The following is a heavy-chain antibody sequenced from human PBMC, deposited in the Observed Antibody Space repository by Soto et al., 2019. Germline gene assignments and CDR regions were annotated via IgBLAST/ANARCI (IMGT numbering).Heavy chain of an antibody. Sequence: EVQLVESGGGLVQPGGSLRLSCVASGFSLSSYWMSWVRQAPGKGLEWVANIKEEGRKEYYVDSVKGRFTSSRDNAKNSLYLQMNSLRAEDTAVYYCARLVERQCLNSWGQGTLVTVSS. CDR3: ARLVERQCLNS. D-gene: IGHD2-15*01. CDR2: IKEEGRKE. J-gene: IGHJ4*02. CDR1: GFSLSSYW. V-gene: IGHV3-7*02.